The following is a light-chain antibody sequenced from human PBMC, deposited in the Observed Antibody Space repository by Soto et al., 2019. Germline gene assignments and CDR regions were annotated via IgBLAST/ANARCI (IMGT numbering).Light chain of an antibody. CDR1: SSNIGNNY. V-gene: IGLV1-51*01. Sequence: QSVLTQPPSVSAAPGQKVTISCSGSSSNIGNNYVSWYQQLPGTAPKLLIYDNNQRPSGIPDRVSGSKSGTSAALGITGLQTGDEADYYCGAWDSSLSVYVFGTGTKGTVL. J-gene: IGLJ1*01. CDR2: DNN. CDR3: GAWDSSLSVYV.